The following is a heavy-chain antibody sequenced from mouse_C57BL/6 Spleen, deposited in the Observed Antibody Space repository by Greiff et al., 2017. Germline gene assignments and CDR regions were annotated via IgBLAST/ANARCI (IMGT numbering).Heavy chain of an antibody. V-gene: IGHV3-6*01. CDR1: GYSITSGYY. CDR3: ARGELGRGAWFAY. CDR2: ISYDGSN. Sequence: EVKLMESGPGLVKPSQSLSLTCSVTGYSITSGYYWNWIRQFPGNKLEWMGYISYDGSNNYNPSLKNRISITRDTSKNQFFLKLNSVTTEDTATYYCARGELGRGAWFAYWGQGTLVTVSA. J-gene: IGHJ3*01. D-gene: IGHD4-1*01.